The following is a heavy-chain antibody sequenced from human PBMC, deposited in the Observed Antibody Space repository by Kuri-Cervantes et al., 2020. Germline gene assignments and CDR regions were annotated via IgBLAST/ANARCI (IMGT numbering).Heavy chain of an antibody. D-gene: IGHD3-10*01. V-gene: IGHV1-2*02. J-gene: IGHJ4*01. Sequence: ASVKVSCKASGYTFTGYYMDWVRQAPGQGLEWMGWINPNRGGTNCAQKFQGRVNMTWDTSISTSYMELSRLRSDGTAVYYCAKSYGSESYLGVYYFDYWGHGTLVTVSS. CDR1: GYTFTGYY. CDR2: INPNRGGT. CDR3: AKSYGSESYLGVYYFDY.